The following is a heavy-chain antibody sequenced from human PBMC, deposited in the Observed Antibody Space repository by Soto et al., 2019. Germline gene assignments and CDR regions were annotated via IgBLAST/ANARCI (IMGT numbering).Heavy chain of an antibody. CDR3: ARDYSRSFYSSGFLDC. V-gene: IGHV4-4*02. Sequence: VQLQESGPGLVKPSGPLSLTCTVSGASITDNNYWSWVRQPPGKGLEWIGEVHHSGITKYNPSLKSRVIISMDKSNNQFSLNLSPVTAADTAVYYCARDYSRSFYSSGFLDCWGQGTLVTVSS. CDR1: GASITDNNY. D-gene: IGHD6-25*01. J-gene: IGHJ4*02. CDR2: VHHSGIT.